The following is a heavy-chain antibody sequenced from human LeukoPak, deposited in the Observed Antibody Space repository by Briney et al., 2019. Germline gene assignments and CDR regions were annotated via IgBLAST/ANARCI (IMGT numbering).Heavy chain of an antibody. CDR2: ISGSGGST. CDR3: AKAVSGDSSGYYHGDAFDI. V-gene: IGHV3-23*01. Sequence: GGSLRLSCAASGFTFSSYGMSWVRQAPGKGLEWVSAISGSGGSTYYADSVKGRFTISRDNSKNTLYLQMNSLRAEDTAVYYCAKAVSGDSSGYYHGDAFDIWGQGTMVTVSS. D-gene: IGHD3-22*01. J-gene: IGHJ3*02. CDR1: GFTFSSYG.